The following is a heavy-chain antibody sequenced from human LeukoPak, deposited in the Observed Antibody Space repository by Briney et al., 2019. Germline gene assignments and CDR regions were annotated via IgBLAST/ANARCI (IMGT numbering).Heavy chain of an antibody. J-gene: IGHJ4*02. D-gene: IGHD2-2*02. CDR1: GGSISSGGYY. CDR2: INHSGST. CDR3: ARGLGYCSSTSCYTGGDY. Sequence: SQTLSLTCTVSGGSISSGGYYWSWIRQPPGKGLEWIGEINHSGSTNYNPSLKSRVTISVDTSKNQFSLKLSSVTAADTAVYYCARGLGYCSSTSCYTGGDYWGQGTLVTVSS. V-gene: IGHV4-30-2*01.